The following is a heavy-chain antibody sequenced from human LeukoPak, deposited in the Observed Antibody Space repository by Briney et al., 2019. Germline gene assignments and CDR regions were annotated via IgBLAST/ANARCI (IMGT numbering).Heavy chain of an antibody. V-gene: IGHV3-9*01. D-gene: IGHD4-17*01. CDR3: AKERRDYGDYGPIDY. Sequence: GGSLRLSCAASGFTFSSYAMHWVRQAPGKGLEWVSGISWNSGSIGYADSVKGRFTISRDNAKNSLYLQMNSLRAEDTALYYCAKERRDYGDYGPIDYWGQGTLVTVSS. CDR2: ISWNSGSI. J-gene: IGHJ4*02. CDR1: GFTFSSYA.